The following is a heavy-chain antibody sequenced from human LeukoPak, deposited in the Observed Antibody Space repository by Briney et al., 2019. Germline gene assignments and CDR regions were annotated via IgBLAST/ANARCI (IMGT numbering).Heavy chain of an antibody. J-gene: IGHJ4*02. D-gene: IGHD5-24*01. CDR3: ARLRDTYPV. Sequence: GGSLRLSCAASGFTFSSYWMHWVRQAPGKGLEWVSYISSSSSTIYYADSVKGRFTISRDNAKNSLYLRMNSLRAEDTAVYYCARLRDTYPVWGQGTLVTVSS. V-gene: IGHV3-48*01. CDR1: GFTFSSYW. CDR2: ISSSSSTI.